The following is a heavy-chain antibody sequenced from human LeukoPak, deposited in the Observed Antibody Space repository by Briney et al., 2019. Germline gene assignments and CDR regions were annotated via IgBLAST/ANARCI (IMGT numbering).Heavy chain of an antibody. CDR2: IIPILGIA. D-gene: IGHD3-22*01. V-gene: IGHV1-69*04. CDR3: ARDLSYYYDSSGYDCFDY. Sequence: SVKVSCKASGGTFSSYTISWVRQAPGQGLEWMGRIIPILGIANYAQKFQGRVTITADKSTSTAYMELSSLRSEDTAEYYCARDLSYYYDSSGYDCFDYWGQGTLVTVSS. CDR1: GGTFSSYT. J-gene: IGHJ4*02.